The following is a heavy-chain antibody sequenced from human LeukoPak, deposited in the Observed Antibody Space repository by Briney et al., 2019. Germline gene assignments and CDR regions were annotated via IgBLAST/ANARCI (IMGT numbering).Heavy chain of an antibody. CDR3: ALGLAAASPQYFQH. V-gene: IGHV4-34*01. CDR2: INHSGST. Sequence: PSETLSLTCAVYGGSFSGYYWTRIRQPPGKGLEWIGEINHSGSTNYNPSLKSRVTISVDTSKNQFSLKLSSVTAADTAVYYCALGLAAASPQYFQHWGQGTPVTVSS. J-gene: IGHJ1*01. CDR1: GGSFSGYY. D-gene: IGHD2-15*01.